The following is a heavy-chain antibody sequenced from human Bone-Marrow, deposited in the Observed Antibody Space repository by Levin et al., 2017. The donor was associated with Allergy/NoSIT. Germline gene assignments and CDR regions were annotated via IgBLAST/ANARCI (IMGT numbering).Heavy chain of an antibody. CDR3: AGVMISLGEPGVLYI. V-gene: IGHV4-4*07. Sequence: SETLSLTCNVSGGSMSSYFWTWIRQPAGKGLEWIGRIFSSGSTNYNPSLKSRVTMSIDPSKNQVPLKLSSVTAADTAMYYGAGVMISLGEPGVLYIWGPGAVVTVSS. D-gene: IGHD3-16*01. J-gene: IGHJ3*02. CDR2: IFSSGST. CDR1: GGSMSSYF.